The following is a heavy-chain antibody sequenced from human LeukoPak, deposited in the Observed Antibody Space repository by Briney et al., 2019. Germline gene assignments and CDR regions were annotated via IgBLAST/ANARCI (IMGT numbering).Heavy chain of an antibody. D-gene: IGHD2-2*01. CDR3: ARSYCSSTSCSPYYYYYMDV. V-gene: IGHV4-31*03. CDR2: IYYSGST. Sequence: SETLSLTCTVSGGSISSGGYYWSWIRQHPGKGLEWIGYIYYSGSTYYSPSLKSRVTISVDTSKNQFSLKLSSVTAADTAVYYCARSYCSSTSCSPYYYYYMDVWGKGTTVTVSS. CDR1: GGSISSGGYY. J-gene: IGHJ6*03.